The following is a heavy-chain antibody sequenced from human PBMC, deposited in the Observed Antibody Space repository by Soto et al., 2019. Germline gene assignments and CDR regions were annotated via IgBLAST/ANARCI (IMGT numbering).Heavy chain of an antibody. V-gene: IGHV4-4*02. CDR2: IYHSGST. Sequence: QVQLQESGPGLVKPSGTLSLTCAVSGGSISSSNWWSWVRQPPGKGLEWIGEIYHSGSTNYNPSLKSRVTISVDKSKNQFSLKLSSVTAADTAVYYCARGVDSSGYYLGDYYFDYWGQGTLVTVSS. D-gene: IGHD3-22*01. CDR1: GGSISSSNW. CDR3: ARGVDSSGYYLGDYYFDY. J-gene: IGHJ4*02.